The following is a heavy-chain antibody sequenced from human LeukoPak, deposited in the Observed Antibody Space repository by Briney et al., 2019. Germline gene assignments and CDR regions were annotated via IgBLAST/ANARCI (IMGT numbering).Heavy chain of an antibody. Sequence: SETLSLTCAVYGGSFSGYYWSWIRQPPGKGLEWIGEINHSGSTNYNPSLKSRVTISVDTSKNQFSLKLSSVTAADTAAYYCARAGVVRKKVKIGLYNWFDPWGQGTLVTVSS. D-gene: IGHD3-3*01. CDR1: GGSFSGYY. CDR3: ARAGVVRKKVKIGLYNWFDP. CDR2: INHSGST. V-gene: IGHV4-34*01. J-gene: IGHJ5*02.